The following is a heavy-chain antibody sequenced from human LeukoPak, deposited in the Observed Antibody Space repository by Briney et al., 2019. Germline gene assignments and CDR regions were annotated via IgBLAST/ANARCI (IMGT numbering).Heavy chain of an antibody. CDR2: IKSKSDGGTT. D-gene: IGHD3-16*02. Sequence: GGSLRLSCADSGFTFSNAWMSWVRQAPGKGLEWVGRIKSKSDGGTTDYAAPVKGRFSISRNDSKNTLYLQMNSLKSEDTAVYYCTTWVRLGELSFYPYFDYWGQGTLVTVSS. J-gene: IGHJ4*02. CDR3: TTWVRLGELSFYPYFDY. CDR1: GFTFSNAW. V-gene: IGHV3-15*05.